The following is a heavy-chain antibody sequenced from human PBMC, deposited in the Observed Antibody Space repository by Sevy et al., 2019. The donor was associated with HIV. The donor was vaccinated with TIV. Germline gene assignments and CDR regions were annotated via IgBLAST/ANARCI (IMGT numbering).Heavy chain of an antibody. CDR1: GFTFSSYG. V-gene: IGHV3-33*01. D-gene: IGHD2-15*01. Sequence: GGSLRLSCAASGFTFSSYGMHWVRQAPGKGLEWVAVILYDGINKYYGDSVKGRFTVSRDNSKNTVYLQMNSLRAEDTAVYYCARAGDIVEVVAHYGMDVWGQGTTVTVSS. CDR3: ARAGDIVEVVAHYGMDV. J-gene: IGHJ6*02. CDR2: ILYDGINK.